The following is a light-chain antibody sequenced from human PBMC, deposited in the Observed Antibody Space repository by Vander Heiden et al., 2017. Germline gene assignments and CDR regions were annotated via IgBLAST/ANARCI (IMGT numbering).Light chain of an antibody. CDR1: RSVSSRF. CDR3: QQYASSRT. J-gene: IGKJ1*01. V-gene: IGKV3-20*01. CDR2: DVT. Sequence: EVVLTQSPGTLSLSPGDRATLSCRASRSVSSRFLGWYQQTPGQPPRLLVDDVTTRATGIPDRFSGSGSGTDFILTIRRLEPEDAALYYCQQYASSRTFGQGTKVEI.